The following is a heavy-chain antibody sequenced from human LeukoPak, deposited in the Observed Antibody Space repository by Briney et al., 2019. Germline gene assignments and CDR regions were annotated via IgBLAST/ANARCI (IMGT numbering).Heavy chain of an antibody. J-gene: IGHJ4*02. CDR2: INHSGST. CDR1: GFTFSSYS. V-gene: IGHV4-34*01. CDR3: ARGHEAFGLYYFDY. Sequence: PGGSLRLSCAASGFTFSSYSMNWVRQAPGKGLEWIGEINHSGSTNYNPSLKSRVTISVDTSKNQFSLKLSSVTAADTAVYYCARGHEAFGLYYFDYWGQGTLVTVSS. D-gene: IGHD3/OR15-3a*01.